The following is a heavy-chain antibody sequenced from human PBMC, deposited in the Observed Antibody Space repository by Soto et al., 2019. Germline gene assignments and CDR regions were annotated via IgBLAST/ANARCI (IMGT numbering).Heavy chain of an antibody. CDR3: AHSPALAAAGTEYCYYGMDV. V-gene: IGHV2-5*01. J-gene: IGHJ6*02. D-gene: IGHD6-13*01. CDR1: GFSLSTSGLG. Sequence: SVPTLVNPTQTLTLTCTFSGFSLSTSGLGVGWIRQPPGKALEWLALIYWNDDKRYSPSLKSRLTITKDTSKNQVVLTMTNMDPVDTATYYCAHSPALAAAGTEYCYYGMDVWGQGTTVTVSS. CDR2: IYWNDDK.